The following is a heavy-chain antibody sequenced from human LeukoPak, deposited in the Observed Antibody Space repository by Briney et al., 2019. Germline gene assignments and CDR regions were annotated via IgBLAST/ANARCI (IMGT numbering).Heavy chain of an antibody. CDR1: GGSISSYY. CDR3: ARAQFYYYGMDA. CDR2: IYYSGST. D-gene: IGHD5-24*01. J-gene: IGHJ6*02. V-gene: IGHV4-59*01. Sequence: SETLSLTCTVSGGSISSYYWSWIRQPPGKGLEWIGYIYYSGSTNYNPSLKSRVTISVDTSKNQFSLKLSSVTAADTAVYYCARAQFYYYGMDAWGQGTTVTVSS.